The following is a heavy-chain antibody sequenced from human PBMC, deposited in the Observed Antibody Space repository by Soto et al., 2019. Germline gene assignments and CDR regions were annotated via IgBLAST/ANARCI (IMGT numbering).Heavy chain of an antibody. CDR2: IYYSGST. CDR1: GGSISSGDYY. CDR3: ARVKGARGKLNYFDY. D-gene: IGHD1-1*01. V-gene: IGHV4-30-4*01. Sequence: KTSETLSLTCTVSGGSISSGDYYWSWIRQPPGKGLEWIGYIYYSGSTYYNPSLKSRVTISVDTSKNQFSLKLSSVTAADTAVYYCARVKGARGKLNYFDYWGQGTLVTVSS. J-gene: IGHJ4*02.